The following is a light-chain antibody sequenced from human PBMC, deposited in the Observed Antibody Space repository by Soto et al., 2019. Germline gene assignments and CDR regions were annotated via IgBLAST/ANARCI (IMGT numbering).Light chain of an antibody. CDR2: EVS. CDR3: SSYAGSTVV. V-gene: IGLV2-8*01. J-gene: IGLJ2*01. Sequence: QSALTQPPSASGSPGQSVTISCTGTSSDVGGYNYVSWYQQHPGKAPKLMIYEVSKWPSGVPDRFSGSKSGNTASLTVSGLQAEDEADYYCSSYAGSTVVFGGGTQLTVL. CDR1: SSDVGGYNY.